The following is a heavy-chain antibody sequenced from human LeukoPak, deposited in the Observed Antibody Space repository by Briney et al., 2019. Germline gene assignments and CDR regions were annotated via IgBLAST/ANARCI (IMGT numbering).Heavy chain of an antibody. D-gene: IGHD2-2*01. V-gene: IGHV1-8*03. J-gene: IGHJ4*02. CDR1: GYTFSTYD. CDR3: ARAIRYQLLSDY. CDR2: MNPNSGNT. Sequence: ASVKVSCKTSGYTFSTYDINWVRQAAGHSLEWMGWMNPNSGNTGFAQKFQGRATITRDTSITTAYLELSSLRSEDTAVYYCARAIRYQLLSDYWGQGTLVTVSS.